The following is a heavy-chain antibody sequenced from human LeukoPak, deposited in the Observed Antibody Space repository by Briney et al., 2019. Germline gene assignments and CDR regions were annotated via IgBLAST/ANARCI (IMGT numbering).Heavy chain of an antibody. CDR2: INHSGST. V-gene: IGHV4-34*01. D-gene: IGHD3-10*01. CDR3: AGSTYYYGSVFDY. CDR1: GGSFSGYY. J-gene: IGHJ4*02. Sequence: SETLSLTCAVYGGSFSGYYWSWIRQPPGKGLEWIGEINHSGSTNYNPSLKSRVTISVDTSKNQFSLKLSSVTAADTAVYYCAGSTYYYGSVFDYWGQGTLVTVSS.